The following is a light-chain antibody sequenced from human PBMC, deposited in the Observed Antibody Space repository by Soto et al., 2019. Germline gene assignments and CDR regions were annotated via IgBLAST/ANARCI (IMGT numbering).Light chain of an antibody. CDR2: AAS. V-gene: IGKV1-17*01. CDR1: QGIRND. Sequence: DIQMTQFPSSLSASVGDRVTITCRASQGIRNDLGWYQQKPGKAPKRLIYAASSLQSGVPSRLSGSGSGTECTLAISSLQPADSATFYCLQHSTYPLTFGQGTKVEIK. J-gene: IGKJ1*01. CDR3: LQHSTYPLT.